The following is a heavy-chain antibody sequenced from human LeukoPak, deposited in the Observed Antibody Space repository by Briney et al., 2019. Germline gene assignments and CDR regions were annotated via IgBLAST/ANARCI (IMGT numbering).Heavy chain of an antibody. CDR3: ARDLGRPIDY. CDR2: ISAYNGNT. V-gene: IGHV1-18*01. J-gene: IGHJ4*02. CDR1: GYTFTSYG. Sequence: ASVKVSCKASGYTFTSYGISWVRQAPGQGLEWMGWISAYNGNTNYAQKLQGRVTITADKSTSTAYMELSSLRSEDTAVYYCARDLGRPIDYWGQGTLVTVSS. D-gene: IGHD3-10*01.